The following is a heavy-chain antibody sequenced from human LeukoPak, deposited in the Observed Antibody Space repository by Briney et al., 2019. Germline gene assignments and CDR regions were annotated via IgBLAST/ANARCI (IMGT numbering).Heavy chain of an antibody. Sequence: SENLSLTCTVSGGSVSSGSYYWSWIRQPPGKGLEWIGYIYYSGSTNYNPSLKSRVTISVDTSKNQFSLKLSSVTAADTAVYYCARLEMATMHFDYWGQGTLVTVSS. J-gene: IGHJ4*02. V-gene: IGHV4-61*01. CDR3: ARLEMATMHFDY. D-gene: IGHD5-24*01. CDR1: GGSVSSGSYY. CDR2: IYYSGST.